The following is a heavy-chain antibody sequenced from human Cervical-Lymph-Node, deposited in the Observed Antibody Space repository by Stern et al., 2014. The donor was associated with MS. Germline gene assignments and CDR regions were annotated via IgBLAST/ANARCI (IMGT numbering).Heavy chain of an antibody. J-gene: IGHJ4*02. CDR2: ILYDGSDT. Sequence: VQLEESGGGLVQPGRSLRLTCTVSGFTFRSYGMHWVRQAPGQGLEWVSVILYDGSDTYYAESEKGRFTISRDNSKNTLYLEMRSLRPEDTAVYYCVKRGITEVRGVRLGDYWGPGTLVIVSS. V-gene: IGHV3-30*18. D-gene: IGHD3-10*01. CDR3: VKRGITEVRGVRLGDY. CDR1: GFTFRSYG.